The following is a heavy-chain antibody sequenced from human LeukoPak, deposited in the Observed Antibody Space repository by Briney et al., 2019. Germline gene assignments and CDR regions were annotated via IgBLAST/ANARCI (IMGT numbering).Heavy chain of an antibody. CDR1: GYTFTGYY. V-gene: IGHV1-2*02. D-gene: IGHD3-10*01. CDR2: INPNSGGT. Sequence: ASVKVSCKASGYTFTGYYMHWVRQAPGQGLEWMGWINPNSGGTNYAQKLQGRVTMTTDTSTSTAHMELRSLRSDDTAVYYCARDHYGSGSYYSAFDYWGQGTLVTVSS. CDR3: ARDHYGSGSYYSAFDY. J-gene: IGHJ4*02.